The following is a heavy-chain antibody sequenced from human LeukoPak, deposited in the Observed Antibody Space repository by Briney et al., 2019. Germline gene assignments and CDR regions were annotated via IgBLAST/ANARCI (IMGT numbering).Heavy chain of an antibody. CDR2: ISFDGRNK. CDR3: AKGRTTLGRGSDY. D-gene: IGHD1-1*01. V-gene: IGHV3-30*18. CDR1: GFTFSSYG. J-gene: IGHJ4*02. Sequence: PGGSLRLSCAASGFTFSSYGMHWVRQAPNEVLEWVAVISFDGRNKYFADSVKGRFTISRDNAKHSLYLQMNSLSDEDTAVYYCAKGRTTLGRGSDYWGQGTLVTVSS.